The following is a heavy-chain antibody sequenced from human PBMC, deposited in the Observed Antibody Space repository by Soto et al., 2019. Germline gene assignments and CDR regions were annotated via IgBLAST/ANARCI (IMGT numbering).Heavy chain of an antibody. V-gene: IGHV4-61*01. CDR3: AREEKQLSRYGGDFDY. CDR1: DGSVNTGNYY. Sequence: QVQLQESGPGLVKPSETLSLTCSVSDGSVNTGNYYWSWIRQPPGKGLEWIGHIYYIGTTNYNPSLKSRVTISVDTSKNQFSLKVPSVTAADTAVYFCAREEKQLSRYGGDFDYWGQGILVTVAS. D-gene: IGHD3-16*01. J-gene: IGHJ4*02. CDR2: IYYIGTT.